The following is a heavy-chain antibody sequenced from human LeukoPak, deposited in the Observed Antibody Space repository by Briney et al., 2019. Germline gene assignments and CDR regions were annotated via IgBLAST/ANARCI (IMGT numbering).Heavy chain of an antibody. CDR2: INHSGST. J-gene: IGHJ3*02. Sequence: PSETLSLTCAVYGGSFSGYYWSWIRQPPGKGLEWIGEINHSGSTNYNPSLKSRVTMSVDTSKNQFSLKLSSVTAADTAVYYCARQGVAGTLGAFDIWGQGTMVTVSS. D-gene: IGHD6-19*01. CDR1: GGSFSGYY. V-gene: IGHV4-34*01. CDR3: ARQGVAGTLGAFDI.